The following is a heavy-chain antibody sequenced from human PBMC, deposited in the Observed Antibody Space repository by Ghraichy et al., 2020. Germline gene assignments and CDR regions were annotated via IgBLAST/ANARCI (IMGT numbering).Heavy chain of an antibody. CDR1: GGSFSGYY. CDR3: ARAIAARRSWFDP. CDR2: INHSGST. Sequence: SQTLSLTCAVYGGSFSGYYWSWIRQPPGKGLEWIGEINHSGSTNYNPSLKSRVTISVDTSKNQFSLKLSSVTAADTAVYYCARAIAARRSWFDPWGQGTLVTVSS. J-gene: IGHJ5*02. D-gene: IGHD6-6*01. V-gene: IGHV4-34*01.